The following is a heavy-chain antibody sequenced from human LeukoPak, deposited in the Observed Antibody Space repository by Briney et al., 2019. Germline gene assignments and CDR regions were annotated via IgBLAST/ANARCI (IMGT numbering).Heavy chain of an antibody. CDR3: ARGTTIFGVGGHDY. CDR1: GFTFSSYS. V-gene: IGHV3-21*01. J-gene: IGHJ4*02. Sequence: GGSLRLSCAASGFTFSSYSMNWVRQAPGKGLEWVSSISSSSYIYYADSVKGRFTISRDNAKNSLYLQMNSLRAEDTAVYYCARGTTIFGVGGHDYWGQGTLVTVSS. CDR2: ISSSSYI. D-gene: IGHD3-3*01.